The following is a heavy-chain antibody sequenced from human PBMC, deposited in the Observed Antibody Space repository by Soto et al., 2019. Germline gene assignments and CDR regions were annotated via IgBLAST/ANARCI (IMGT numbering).Heavy chain of an antibody. Sequence: LSLTCTVSGGSISSSSYYWGWIRQPPGKGLEWIGSIYYSGSTYYNPSLKSRVTISVDTSKNQFSLKLSSVTAADTAVYYCARRSEWLRFWDYWGQRTLITVSS. J-gene: IGHJ4*02. CDR3: ARRSEWLRFWDY. CDR2: IYYSGST. V-gene: IGHV4-39*01. D-gene: IGHD5-12*01. CDR1: GGSISSSSYY.